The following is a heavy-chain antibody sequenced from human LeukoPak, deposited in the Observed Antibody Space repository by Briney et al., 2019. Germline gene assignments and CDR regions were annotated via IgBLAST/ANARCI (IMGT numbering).Heavy chain of an antibody. J-gene: IGHJ4*02. CDR3: ARNPYCSSTSCYCDY. CDR2: ISAYNGNT. Sequence: WASVKVSCKASGYTFTSYGISWVRQAPGQGLEWMGWISAYNGNTNYAQKLQGRVTMTTDTSTSTAYMELRSLRSDDTAVYYCARNPYCSSTSCYCDYWGQGTLVTVSS. CDR1: GYTFTSYG. D-gene: IGHD2-2*01. V-gene: IGHV1-18*01.